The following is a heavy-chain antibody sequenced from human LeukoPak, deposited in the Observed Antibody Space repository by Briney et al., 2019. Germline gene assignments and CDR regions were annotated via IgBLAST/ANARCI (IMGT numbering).Heavy chain of an antibody. CDR2: INPSGGST. D-gene: IGHD6-19*01. CDR3: AGPKYSSGWYPYYGMDV. V-gene: IGHV1-46*01. CDR1: GYTFTSYY. Sequence: ASVKVPCKASGYTFTSYYMHWVRQAPGQGLEWMGIINPSGGSTSYAQKFQGRVTMTRDTSTSTVYMELSSLRSEDTAVYYCAGPKYSSGWYPYYGMDVWGQGTTVTVSS. J-gene: IGHJ6*02.